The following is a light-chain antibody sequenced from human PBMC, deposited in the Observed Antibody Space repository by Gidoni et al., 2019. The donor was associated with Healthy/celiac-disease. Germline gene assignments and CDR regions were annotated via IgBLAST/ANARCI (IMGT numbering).Light chain of an antibody. CDR3: QTWGTGIRV. J-gene: IGLJ3*02. CDR1: SGHSSYA. Sequence: QLVLTQSPSASASLGASVKLTRTLRSGHSSYAIAWHQQQPEKGPRYLMKLNSDGSHSKGDGIPDRFSGSSSGAERYLTISSLQSEDEADYYCQTWGTGIRVFGGGTKLTVL. V-gene: IGLV4-69*01. CDR2: LNSDGSH.